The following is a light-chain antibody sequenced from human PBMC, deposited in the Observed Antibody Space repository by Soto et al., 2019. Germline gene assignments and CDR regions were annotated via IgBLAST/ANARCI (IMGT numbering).Light chain of an antibody. CDR2: AAS. Sequence: ETVLTQSPGTLSLSPGERATLSCRASQTVSNRYVAWYQHRPGQAPRVLIHAASSRATGIPDRFSGSGSGTEVTLTISRLEPEDFAVYYCQQYGNAPWAFGQGTKVEI. J-gene: IGKJ1*01. V-gene: IGKV3-20*01. CDR3: QQYGNAPWA. CDR1: QTVSNRY.